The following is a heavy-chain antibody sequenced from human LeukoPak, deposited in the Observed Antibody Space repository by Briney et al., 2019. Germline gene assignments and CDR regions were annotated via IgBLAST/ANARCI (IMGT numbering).Heavy chain of an antibody. V-gene: IGHV4-61*02. CDR3: AREPGDYYYYYYMDV. CDR2: IYTSGST. CDR1: GGSISSGSYY. J-gene: IGHJ6*03. D-gene: IGHD3-10*01. Sequence: SQTLSLTCTVSGGSISSGSYYWSWIRQPAGKGLEWIGRIYTSGSTNYNPSLKSRVTISVDTSKNQLSLKLSSVTAADTAVYYCAREPGDYYYYYYMDVWGKGTTVTVSS.